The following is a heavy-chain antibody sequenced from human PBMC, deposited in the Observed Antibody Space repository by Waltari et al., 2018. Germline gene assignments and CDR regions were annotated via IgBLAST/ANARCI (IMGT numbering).Heavy chain of an antibody. Sequence: QVQLVQSGAEVKKPGSSVKVSCKASGGTFSSYAISWVRTAPGQGLEGMGGIIPIFGTANYAQKFQGRVTITADESTSTAYMELSSLRSEDTAVYYCARDHSYDFWSGYRGGYYYYGMDVWGQGTTVTVSS. CDR1: GGTFSSYA. CDR3: ARDHSYDFWSGYRGGYYYYGMDV. D-gene: IGHD3-3*01. CDR2: IIPIFGTA. J-gene: IGHJ6*02. V-gene: IGHV1-69*01.